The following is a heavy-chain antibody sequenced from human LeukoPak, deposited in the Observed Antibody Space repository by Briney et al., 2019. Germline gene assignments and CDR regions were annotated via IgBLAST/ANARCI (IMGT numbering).Heavy chain of an antibody. CDR2: IIPILGIA. V-gene: IGHV1-69*04. CDR1: GGTFSSYA. CDR3: ARVSIFGVVAHYYYYGMDV. D-gene: IGHD3-3*01. Sequence: SVKVSCKAYGGTFSSYAISWVRQAPGQGLEWMGRIIPILGIANYAQKFQGRVTITADKSTSTAYMELSSLRSEDTAVYYCARVSIFGVVAHYYYYGMDVWGQGTTVTVSS. J-gene: IGHJ6*02.